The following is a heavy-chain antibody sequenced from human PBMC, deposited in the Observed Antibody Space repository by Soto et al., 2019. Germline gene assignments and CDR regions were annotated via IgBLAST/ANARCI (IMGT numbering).Heavy chain of an antibody. V-gene: IGHV4-61*01. CDR1: GGSVSDKTYY. CDR2: IYYSGTT. Sequence: QVQLQEAGPGLLKPSETLSLTCSVSGGSVSDKTYYWSWIRQPPGKELEWIGYIYYSGTTNYNPSLKSRVTISVDTSKIQFSLRLSSVTAADTALYYCARTTAVPNTLRSRYYFDYWGQGTLVTVSS. CDR3: ARTTAVPNTLRSRYYFDY. J-gene: IGHJ4*02. D-gene: IGHD4-17*01.